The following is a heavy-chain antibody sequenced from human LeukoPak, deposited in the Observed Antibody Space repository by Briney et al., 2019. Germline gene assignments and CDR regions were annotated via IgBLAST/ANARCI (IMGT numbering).Heavy chain of an antibody. CDR1: GFTFSNAW. CDR2: IKSKTDGGTT. Sequence: GGSLRLSCAASGFTFSNAWMSWVRQAPGKGLEWVGRIKSKTDGGTTDYAAPVKGRFTISRDDSKNTLYLQMNSLKTEDTAVYYCTRSFYDSSGYYLSGYFDYWGQGTLVTVSS. D-gene: IGHD3-22*01. J-gene: IGHJ4*02. V-gene: IGHV3-15*01. CDR3: TRSFYDSSGYYLSGYFDY.